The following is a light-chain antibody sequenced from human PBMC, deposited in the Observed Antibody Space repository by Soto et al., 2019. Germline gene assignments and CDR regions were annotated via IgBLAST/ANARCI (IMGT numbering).Light chain of an antibody. V-gene: IGKV1-39*01. CDR2: TAA. Sequence: IHMTQSPSSLSASVGDRVTITCRASQRITTYLNWYQQKPGKAPKLLISTAATLQGGVPSRFSRSGSLTDFTLTISTRRPEDFATYFCQHSYRAPCTGGRGTKWEF. CDR3: QHSYRAPCT. CDR1: QRITTY. J-gene: IGKJ2*02.